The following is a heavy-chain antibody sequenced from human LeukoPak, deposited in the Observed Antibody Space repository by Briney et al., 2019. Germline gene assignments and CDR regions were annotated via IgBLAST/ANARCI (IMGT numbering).Heavy chain of an antibody. V-gene: IGHV3-49*04. J-gene: IGHJ6*02. Sequence: GGSLRLSCAASGFSVSSSYMSWVRQAPGKGLEWVGFIRSKAYGGTTEYAASVKGRFTISRDDSKSIAYLQMNSLKTEDTAVYYCIRVIRAPYYDFWSGYPRFGAYYGMDVWGQGTTVTVSS. CDR1: GFSVSSSY. D-gene: IGHD3-3*01. CDR3: IRVIRAPYYDFWSGYPRFGAYYGMDV. CDR2: IRSKAYGGTT.